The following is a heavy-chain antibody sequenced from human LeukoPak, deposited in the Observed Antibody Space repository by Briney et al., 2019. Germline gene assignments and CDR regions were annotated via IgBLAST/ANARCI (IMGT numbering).Heavy chain of an antibody. Sequence: SETLSLTCIVSVGSISSYYWSWIRQPPGKGLEWIGHIYYSGSTNYNPSLKSRVTISVDTSKNQFSLKLSSVTAADTAVYYCARHCSGGSCYGAEYFQHWGQGTLVTVSS. CDR2: IYYSGST. V-gene: IGHV4-59*08. D-gene: IGHD2-15*01. CDR1: VGSISSYY. CDR3: ARHCSGGSCYGAEYFQH. J-gene: IGHJ1*01.